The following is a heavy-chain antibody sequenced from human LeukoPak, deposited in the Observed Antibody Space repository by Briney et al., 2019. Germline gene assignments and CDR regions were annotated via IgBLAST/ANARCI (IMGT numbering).Heavy chain of an antibody. J-gene: IGHJ6*03. CDR2: ISNSGST. CDR1: GVSISSYY. D-gene: IGHD3-22*01. V-gene: IGHV4-59*12. CDR3: ARGDSSGYYYYYMDV. Sequence: SETLSLTCTVSGVSISSYYWSWIRQPPGKGLELIAYISNSGSTNYNPSLKSRVTMSVDTSKNQFSLKLSSVTAADTAVYYCARGDSSGYYYYYMDVWGKGTTVTVSS.